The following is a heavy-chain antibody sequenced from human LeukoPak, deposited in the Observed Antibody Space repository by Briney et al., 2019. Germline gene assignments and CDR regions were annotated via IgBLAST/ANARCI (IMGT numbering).Heavy chain of an antibody. D-gene: IGHD5-18*01. CDR1: GFTFSSYG. V-gene: IGHV3-33*01. CDR3: ARAGGIQLWSQGY. CDR2: IWYDGSNK. J-gene: IGHJ4*02. Sequence: GGSLRLSCAASGFTFSSYGMHWVRQAPGKGLEWVAVIWYDGSNKYYADSVKGRFTISRDNSKNTLYLQMNSLRAEDTAVYYCARAGGIQLWSQGYWGQGTLVTVSS.